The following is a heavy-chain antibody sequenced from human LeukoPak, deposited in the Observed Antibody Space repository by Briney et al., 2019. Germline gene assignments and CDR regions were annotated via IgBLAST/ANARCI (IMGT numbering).Heavy chain of an antibody. CDR3: ARGLVGSEADILTGYYRYFDY. CDR1: GGSFSGYY. J-gene: IGHJ4*02. D-gene: IGHD3-9*01. CDR2: INHSGST. V-gene: IGHV4-34*01. Sequence: SETLSLTCAVYGGSFSGYYWSWIRQPPGKGLEWIGEINHSGSTNYNPSPKRRVTISVHTSKNQFSLKLSSVTAADTVVYYCARGLVGSEADILTGYYRYFDYWGQGTLVTVSS.